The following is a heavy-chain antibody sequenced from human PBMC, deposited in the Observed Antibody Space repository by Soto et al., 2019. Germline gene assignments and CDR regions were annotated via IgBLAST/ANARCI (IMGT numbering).Heavy chain of an antibody. V-gene: IGHV4-4*02. Sequence: QVQLQESGPGLVRPSGTLSLTCGVSGGSIRSNKWWSWVRQPPGKGLEGIGEVYHSGSTNYNPSLKSRVTISVDKSKNQFSLKLNSVTAADTAVYYCARWGDWMQQVLWGQGTLVTVSS. J-gene: IGHJ4*02. CDR1: GGSIRSNKW. CDR3: ARWGDWMQQVL. CDR2: VYHSGST. D-gene: IGHD5-18*01.